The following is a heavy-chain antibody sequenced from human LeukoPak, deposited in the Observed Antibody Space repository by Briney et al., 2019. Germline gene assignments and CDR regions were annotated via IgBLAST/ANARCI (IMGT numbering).Heavy chain of an antibody. V-gene: IGHV1-2*02. CDR3: ATLNYDILTGYITNWFDP. J-gene: IGHJ5*02. D-gene: IGHD3-9*01. Sequence: GASVKVSCKASGYTFTGYYMHWVRQAPGQGLEWMGWINPNSGGTNYAQKFQGRVTMTRDTSISTAYMELSRLRSDDTAVYYCATLNYDILTGYITNWFDPWGQGTPVTVSS. CDR2: INPNSGGT. CDR1: GYTFTGYY.